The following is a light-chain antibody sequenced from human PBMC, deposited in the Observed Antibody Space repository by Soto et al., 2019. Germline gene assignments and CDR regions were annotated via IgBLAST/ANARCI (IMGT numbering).Light chain of an antibody. Sequence: EKVMTQSPATLSMSPGERATLSCRASENINTYLAWCQQKPGQAPRLLIYGASTRATGIPARFSGSGSGTEFTLTISSLQSEDFAVYYCQQYTNWPSWTFGQGTKVEFK. J-gene: IGKJ1*01. CDR1: ENINTY. CDR2: GAS. CDR3: QQYTNWPSWT. V-gene: IGKV3-15*01.